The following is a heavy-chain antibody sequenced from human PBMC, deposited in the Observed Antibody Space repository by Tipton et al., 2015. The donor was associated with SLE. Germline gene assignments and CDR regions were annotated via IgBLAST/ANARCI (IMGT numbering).Heavy chain of an antibody. V-gene: IGHV3-30*02. D-gene: IGHD3-22*01. CDR1: GLTFSSSG. J-gene: IGHJ4*02. CDR2: IRYDGSSQ. CDR3: AKGGYYDGSAKGYFDY. Sequence: GSLRLSCAASGLTFSSSGMHWVRQAPGKGLEWVAFIRYDGSSQYYADSVKGRFTISRDNSKSTLYLQMNSLRAEDTAVHYCAKGGYYDGSAKGYFDYWGQGTLVTVSS.